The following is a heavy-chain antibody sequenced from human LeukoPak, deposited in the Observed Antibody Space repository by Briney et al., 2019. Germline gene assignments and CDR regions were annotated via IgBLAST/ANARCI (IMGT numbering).Heavy chain of an antibody. CDR3: ASGGLAYYWFDY. D-gene: IGHD1-26*01. Sequence: GGSLRLSCAASGFSFNTYWMHWVRQAPGKGLMWVSRINVDGSSTTYADPVKGRFTISRDNAKNTLYLQMNSLRAEDTAVYYCASGGLAYYWFDYWGQGTLVTVSS. J-gene: IGHJ4*02. CDR1: GFSFNTYW. CDR2: INVDGSST. V-gene: IGHV3-74*01.